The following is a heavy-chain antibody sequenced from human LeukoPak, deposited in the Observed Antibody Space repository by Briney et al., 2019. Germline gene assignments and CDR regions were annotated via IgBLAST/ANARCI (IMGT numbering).Heavy chain of an antibody. CDR1: GGSINSYY. CDR3: ARVAGYMVEDYFDY. CDR2: IYYSGST. J-gene: IGHJ4*02. V-gene: IGHV4-59*01. Sequence: SETLSLTCTVSGGSINSYYWSWIRQPPGKGLEWIGYIYYSGSTNYNPSLKSRVTISVDTSKNQFSLRLSSVTAADTALYYCARVAGYMVEDYFDYWGQGTLVTVSS. D-gene: IGHD6-13*01.